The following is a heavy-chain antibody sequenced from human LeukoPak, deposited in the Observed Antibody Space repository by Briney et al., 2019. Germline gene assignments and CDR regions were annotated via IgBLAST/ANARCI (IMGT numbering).Heavy chain of an antibody. D-gene: IGHD3-22*01. V-gene: IGHV3-48*03. CDR1: GFTFSSYE. Sequence: GGSLRLSCAASGFTFSSYEMNWVRQAPGKGLEWVSYITGSGSTIYYADSVKGRFTISRDNAKNSLYLQLNSLRAEDTAVYYCARDRDPGYYDTSAYRRVDAFDIWGQGTMVTVSS. J-gene: IGHJ3*02. CDR3: ARDRDPGYYDTSAYRRVDAFDI. CDR2: ITGSGSTI.